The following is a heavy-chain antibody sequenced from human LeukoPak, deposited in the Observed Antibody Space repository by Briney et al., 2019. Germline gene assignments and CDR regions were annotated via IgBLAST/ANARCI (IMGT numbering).Heavy chain of an antibody. D-gene: IGHD3-22*01. J-gene: IGHJ2*01. CDR1: GFTFSSYN. V-gene: IGHV3-21*01. Sequence: GGSLRLSCAASGFTFSSYNMNWVRQAPGKGLEWVSFISSSSSYIYYGDFVRGRFTISRDNSKNTLYPQMNSLRPEETAVYYCAREAGGDFHGSSGYYMTGWYFDLWGRGTLVAVSS. CDR3: AREAGGDFHGSSGYYMTGWYFDL. CDR2: ISSSSSYI.